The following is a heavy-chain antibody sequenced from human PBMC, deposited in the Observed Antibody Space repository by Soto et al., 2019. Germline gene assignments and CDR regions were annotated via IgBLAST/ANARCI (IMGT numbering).Heavy chain of an antibody. V-gene: IGHV4-59*01. CDR3: ARGGGYSYGYYYGMDV. CDR2: IYYSGST. CDR1: GGSISSYY. J-gene: IGHJ6*02. Sequence: SETLSLTXTVSGGSISSYYWSWIRQPPGKGLEWIGYIYYSGSTNYNPSLKSRVTISVDTSKNQFSLKLSSVTAADTAVYYCARGGGYSYGYYYGMDVWGQGTTVTVSS. D-gene: IGHD5-18*01.